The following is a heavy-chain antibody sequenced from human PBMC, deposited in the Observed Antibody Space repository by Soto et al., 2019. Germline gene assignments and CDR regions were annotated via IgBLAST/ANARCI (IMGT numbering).Heavy chain of an antibody. CDR1: GGSISSYY. CDR3: AVLVFRDWYFDL. CDR2: IYYSGST. Sequence: QVQLQESGPGLVKPSETLSLTCTVSGGSISSYYWSWIRQPPGKGLEWIGYIYYSGSTDYNPSLKSRFTISIDTSKNQFSLNLSSLTAADTAVYYCAVLVFRDWYFDLWGRGTLVTVSS. V-gene: IGHV4-59*08. J-gene: IGHJ2*01.